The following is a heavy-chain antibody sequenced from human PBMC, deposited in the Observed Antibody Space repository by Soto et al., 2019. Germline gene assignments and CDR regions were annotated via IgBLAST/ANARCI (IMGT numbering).Heavy chain of an antibody. CDR3: ASGGAVAGYFDY. CDR1: GGSISSYY. Sequence: KPSETLSLTCTVSGGSISSYYWSWIRQPAGKGVEWIGRIYTSGSTNYNPSLKSRVTMSADTSKNQFSLKLTSVTAADTAVYYCASGGAVAGYFDYWGQGTLVTVSS. D-gene: IGHD6-19*01. CDR2: IYTSGST. V-gene: IGHV4-4*07. J-gene: IGHJ4*02.